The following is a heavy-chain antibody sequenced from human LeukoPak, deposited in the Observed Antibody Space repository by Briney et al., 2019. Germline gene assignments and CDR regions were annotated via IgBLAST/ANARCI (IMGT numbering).Heavy chain of an antibody. CDR2: INPNCGGT. CDR3: ARILVEVVPQGTWFDP. CDR1: GYTFTGYY. Sequence: ASVKVSSKASGYTFTGYYMHWVRQAPGQGLEWMGWINPNCGGTNYAQKFQGRVTMTRDTSISTAYIELRRLRSDTTAVYSCARILVEVVPQGTWFDPWGQGSLVTVSS. V-gene: IGHV1-2*02. D-gene: IGHD2-15*01. J-gene: IGHJ5*02.